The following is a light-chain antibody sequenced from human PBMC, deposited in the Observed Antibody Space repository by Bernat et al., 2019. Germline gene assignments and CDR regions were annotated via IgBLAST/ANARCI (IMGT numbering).Light chain of an antibody. CDR3: CSFATSITYV. CDR2: EVT. V-gene: IGLV2-23*02. Sequence: QSALTQPASVSGSPGQSITISCTGTSRDVGSYNHVSWYQQHPGKAPKLMIYEVTKRPSGVSDRFSGSKSGDTASLTISGLQAEDEADYYCCSFATSITYVFGTGTKVTVL. J-gene: IGLJ1*01. CDR1: SRDVGSYNH.